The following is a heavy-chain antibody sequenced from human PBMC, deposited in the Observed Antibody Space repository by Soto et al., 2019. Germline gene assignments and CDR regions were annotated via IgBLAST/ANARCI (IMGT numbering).Heavy chain of an antibody. CDR1: GDSFSTYA. J-gene: IGHJ4*02. CDR3: ARTLAFSSGWYVFGY. Sequence: QVQLVQSGAEVKKPGSPLKVSCKASGDSFSTYAINWVRQAPGQGLEWMGGIIPVFGRVNYAQKFQGRVTITADESTSTAYMELSSLRSEDTALYFCARTLAFSSGWYVFGYCGQGTLVTVSA. V-gene: IGHV1-69*01. D-gene: IGHD6-19*01. CDR2: IIPVFGRV.